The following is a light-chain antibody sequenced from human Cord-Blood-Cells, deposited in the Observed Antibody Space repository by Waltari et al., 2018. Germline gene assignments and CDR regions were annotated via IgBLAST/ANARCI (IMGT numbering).Light chain of an antibody. CDR3: SSYAGSNNVV. V-gene: IGLV2-8*01. J-gene: IGLJ2*01. CDR1: SSDVGGYNY. CDR2: EVS. Sequence: QSALTQPPSASGSPGQSVTISCPVTSSDVGGYNYVSWYQQHPGKAPKLMIYEVSKRPSGVPDRFSGSKSGNTASLTVSGLQAEDEADYYCSSYAGSNNVVFGGGTKLTVL.